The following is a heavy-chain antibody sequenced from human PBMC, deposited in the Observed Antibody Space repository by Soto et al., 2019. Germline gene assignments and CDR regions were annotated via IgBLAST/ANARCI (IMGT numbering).Heavy chain of an antibody. D-gene: IGHD6-6*01. CDR1: GGTFSSYA. J-gene: IGHJ4*02. CDR2: IIPIFGTA. Sequence: QVQLVQSGAEVKKPGSSVKVSCKASGGTFSSYAISWVRQAPGQGLEWMGGIIPIFGTANYAQKFQGRVTITADESTSTAYMELSSLRSEDTAVYYCARVGTAQLAAPYYFDYWGQGTLVTVSS. CDR3: ARVGTAQLAAPYYFDY. V-gene: IGHV1-69*12.